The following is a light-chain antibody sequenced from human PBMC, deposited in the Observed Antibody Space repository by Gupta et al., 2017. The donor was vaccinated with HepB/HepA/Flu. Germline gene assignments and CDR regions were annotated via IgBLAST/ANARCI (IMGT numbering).Light chain of an antibody. CDR2: DAS. CDR1: QSISTS. V-gene: IGKV3-11*01. Sequence: EIVLTQSPATLSLSPGERATLFCRASQSISTSLAWYQQKPGQAPRLLIYDASTGASGIPARFSGSGSGTDFTLTISSLEPEDFAVYYCQQRRNWPLTFGQGTKVEIK. CDR3: QQRRNWPLT. J-gene: IGKJ1*01.